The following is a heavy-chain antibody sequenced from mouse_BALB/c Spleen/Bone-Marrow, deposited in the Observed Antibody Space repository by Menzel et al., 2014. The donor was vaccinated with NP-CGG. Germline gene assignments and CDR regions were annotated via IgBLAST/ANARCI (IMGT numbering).Heavy chain of an antibody. CDR3: ARRAGGWYFDV. CDR2: IYPYNGGT. CDR1: GYAFTDYN. V-gene: IGHV1S29*02. D-gene: IGHD3-1*01. Sequence: VQLQQSGPELVKPGASVKISCKASGYAFTDYNMHWVKQSHGKSLEWIGYIYPYNGGTGYNQKFKSKATLTVDNPSGTAYMELRSLTSEDSAVYYCARRAGGWYFDVWGAGTTVTVSS. J-gene: IGHJ1*01.